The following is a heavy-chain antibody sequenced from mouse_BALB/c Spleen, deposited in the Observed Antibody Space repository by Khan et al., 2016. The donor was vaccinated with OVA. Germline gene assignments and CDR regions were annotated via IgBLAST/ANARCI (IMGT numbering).Heavy chain of an antibody. CDR1: GYTFTNYW. CDR3: SRNPFAY. Sequence: QVQLQQPGAELVRPGASVNLSCKASGYTFTNYWMNWVKQRPEQGLEWIGRIDPYDSEIHYNQKFKDKAILTVDKSSNTAYMQLHSLTSEDSAVYYCSRNPFAYWGQGTLVTVSA. V-gene: IGHV1-52*01. CDR2: IDPYDSEI. J-gene: IGHJ3*01.